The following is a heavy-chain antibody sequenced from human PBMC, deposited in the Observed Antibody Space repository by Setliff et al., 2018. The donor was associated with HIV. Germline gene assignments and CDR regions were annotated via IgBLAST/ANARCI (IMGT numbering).Heavy chain of an antibody. CDR2: IYPGDSDT. CDR1: EYTFTSYW. D-gene: IGHD6-19*01. V-gene: IGHV5-51*01. Sequence: GESLKISCKGSEYTFTSYWIAWVRQIPGKGLEWMGIIYPGDSDTTYRPSFQGQVTISIDKSISTAYLQWSSLKASDTAMYFCARVAVPSTVYYYYHMDVWGKGTAVTVSS. J-gene: IGHJ6*03. CDR3: ARVAVPSTVYYYYHMDV.